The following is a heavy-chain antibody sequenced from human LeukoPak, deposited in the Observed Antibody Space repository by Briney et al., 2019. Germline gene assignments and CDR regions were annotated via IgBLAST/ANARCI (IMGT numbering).Heavy chain of an antibody. Sequence: SETLSPTCSVSGTPISTNYWSWIRQPPGKGLEWLGCIFCSGGTNYKPSLKSRITISVDTSKNQLSLRLSSVTAADTAVYYCARHVDYWGQGTLVTVSS. CDR1: GTPISTNY. J-gene: IGHJ4*02. CDR3: ARHVDY. CDR2: IFCSGGT. V-gene: IGHV4-59*08.